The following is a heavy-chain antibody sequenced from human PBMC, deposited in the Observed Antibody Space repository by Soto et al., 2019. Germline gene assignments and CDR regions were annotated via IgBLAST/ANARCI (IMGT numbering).Heavy chain of an antibody. Sequence: SETLSLTCAVSGGSTRHSSYFWGWIRQPPGKGLEWIGFISYSGSAYYNPSLKSRVTISVDTSKNQFSLNLSFVTAADTAVYYCATMGTPATGLYYFDYWGQGTLVTVSS. J-gene: IGHJ4*02. V-gene: IGHV4-30-4*08. CDR1: GGSTRHSSYF. CDR2: ISYSGSA. CDR3: ATMGTPATGLYYFDY. D-gene: IGHD2-15*01.